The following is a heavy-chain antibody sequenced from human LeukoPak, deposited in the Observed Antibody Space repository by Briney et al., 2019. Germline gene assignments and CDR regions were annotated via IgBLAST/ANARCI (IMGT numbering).Heavy chain of an antibody. CDR2: IYHSGNT. J-gene: IGHJ4*02. CDR3: ARVGGLRRDY. V-gene: IGHV4-38-2*01. Sequence: SETLSLTCAVSDYSISSGYYWGWIRQPPGEGLEWIGSIYHSGNTYYNPSLKSRVTISVDTSKNQFSLKLSSVTAADTAVYYCARVGGLRRDYWGQGTLVTVSS. CDR1: DYSISSGYY. D-gene: IGHD4-17*01.